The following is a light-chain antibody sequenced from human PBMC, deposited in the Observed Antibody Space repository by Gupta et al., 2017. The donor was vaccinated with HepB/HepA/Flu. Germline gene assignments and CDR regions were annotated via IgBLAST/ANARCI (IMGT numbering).Light chain of an antibody. CDR2: LGS. CDR3: RQTLQTPLWT. V-gene: IGKV2-28*01. J-gene: IGKJ1*01. Sequence: DIVMTQSPLSLPVTPGEPASISCRSSQSLLHSNGYNYLAWYLQKPGQSPHLLIYLGSDRDAGVPDRFSGSGSGTDFTLKISRGEAEDVGVYYCRQTLQTPLWTFGQGTKVEIK. CDR1: QSLLHSNGYNY.